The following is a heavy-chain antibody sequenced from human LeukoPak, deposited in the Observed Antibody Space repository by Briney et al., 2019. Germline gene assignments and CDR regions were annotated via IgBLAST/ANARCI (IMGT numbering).Heavy chain of an antibody. V-gene: IGHV4-59*01. D-gene: IGHD1-26*01. CDR3: ARDQIVVAGNWFDP. Sequence: SETLSLTCTVSGASITGYYWSWIRQPPGKGLGWIGDIYYSGNTNYNPSLKSRVTISIDTSKNQFSLNLRSVTTADTAVYYCARDQIVVAGNWFDPWGQGTLVTVSS. J-gene: IGHJ5*02. CDR1: GASITGYY. CDR2: IYYSGNT.